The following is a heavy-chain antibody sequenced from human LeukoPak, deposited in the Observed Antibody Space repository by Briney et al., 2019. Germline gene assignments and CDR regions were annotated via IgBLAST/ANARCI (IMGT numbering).Heavy chain of an antibody. D-gene: IGHD2-2*01. CDR1: GYTFTGYY. J-gene: IGHJ4*02. CDR2: INPNSGGT. CDR3: ARVYDCSCTSCYWNAY. Sequence: ASVKVSCKASGYTFTGYYMHWVRQAPGQGLEWMGWINPNSGGTNYAQKFQGRVTMTRDTSISTAYMELSRLRSDDTAVYYCARVYDCSCTSCYWNAYWGQGTLVTVSS. V-gene: IGHV1-2*02.